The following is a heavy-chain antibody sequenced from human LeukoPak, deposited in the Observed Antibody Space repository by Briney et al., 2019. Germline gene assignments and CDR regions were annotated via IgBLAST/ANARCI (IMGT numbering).Heavy chain of an antibody. J-gene: IGHJ6*03. Sequence: SETLSLTCAVYGGSFSGYYWSWIRQPPGKGLEWIGEINHSGSTNYNPSLKSRVTISVDTSKNQFSLKLSSVTAADTAVYYCASTPAFIAAAGKYYYYYYMDVWGKGTTVTVYS. CDR1: GGSFSGYY. CDR3: ASTPAFIAAAGKYYYYYYMDV. V-gene: IGHV4-34*01. CDR2: INHSGST. D-gene: IGHD6-13*01.